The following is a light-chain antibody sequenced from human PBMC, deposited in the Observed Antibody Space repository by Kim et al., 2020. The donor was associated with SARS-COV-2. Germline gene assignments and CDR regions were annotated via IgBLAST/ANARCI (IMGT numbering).Light chain of an antibody. Sequence: GDKYASWYQQKPGRSPVLVIFHDAKRPSGIPERFSGSNSGNTATLTISGTQAMDEADYFCQAWDSTTVAFGGGTQLTVL. CDR3: QAWDSTTVA. J-gene: IGLJ3*02. CDR1: GDKY. V-gene: IGLV3-1*01. CDR2: HDA.